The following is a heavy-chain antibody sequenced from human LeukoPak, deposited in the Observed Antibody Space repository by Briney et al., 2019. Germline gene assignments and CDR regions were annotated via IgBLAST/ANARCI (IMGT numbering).Heavy chain of an antibody. Sequence: PGRSLRLSCAASGFTFSSYAMHWVRQAPGKGLEWVAVISYDGSNKYYADSVKGRFTISRDNSKNTLYLQMNSLRAEDTAVYYCAREGMVYPYYFDYWGQGTLVTVSS. CDR2: ISYDGSNK. CDR1: GFTFSSYA. V-gene: IGHV3-30-3*01. CDR3: AREGMVYPYYFDY. J-gene: IGHJ4*02. D-gene: IGHD1-14*01.